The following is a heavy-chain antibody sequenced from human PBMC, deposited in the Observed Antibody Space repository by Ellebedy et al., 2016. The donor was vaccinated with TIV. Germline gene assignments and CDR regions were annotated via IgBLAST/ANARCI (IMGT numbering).Heavy chain of an antibody. D-gene: IGHD6-6*01. Sequence: ASVKVSCXASGYTFTSFGLSWVRQAPGQGLEWMGWISAYNGDINYAQNFQGRVAMTTDTATSTVYADLRSLRSDDTAVYYCARVSVDVVIGYHYFYMDIWGKGTTVTVSS. V-gene: IGHV1-18*01. CDR3: ARVSVDVVIGYHYFYMDI. CDR1: GYTFTSFG. CDR2: ISAYNGDI. J-gene: IGHJ6*03.